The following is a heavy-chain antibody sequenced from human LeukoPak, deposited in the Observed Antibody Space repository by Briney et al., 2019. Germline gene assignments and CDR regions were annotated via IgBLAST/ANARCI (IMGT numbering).Heavy chain of an antibody. J-gene: IGHJ5*02. V-gene: IGHV4-34*01. CDR2: INHSGST. D-gene: IGHD5-12*01. CDR3: ARKDSGYDKAFDP. Sequence: SETLSLTCAVYGGPFSGYYWSWIRQPPGKGLEWIGEINHSGSTNYNPSLKSRVTISVDTSKNQFSLKLSSVTAADTAVYYCARKDSGYDKAFDPWGQGTLVTVSS. CDR1: GGPFSGYY.